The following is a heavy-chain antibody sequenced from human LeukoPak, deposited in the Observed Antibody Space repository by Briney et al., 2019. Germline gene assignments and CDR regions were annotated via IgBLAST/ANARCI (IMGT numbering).Heavy chain of an antibody. V-gene: IGHV1-3*01. D-gene: IGHD3-9*01. Sequence: ASVKVSCKASGYTFTSYAMHWVRQAPGQRLEWMGWINAGNGNTKYSQKFQGRDTISRDTSASTAYMELSSLRSEDTAVYYCARSSGPVLRYFDWLRFSNWFDPWGQGTLVTVSS. CDR1: GYTFTSYA. CDR2: INAGNGNT. CDR3: ARSSGPVLRYFDWLRFSNWFDP. J-gene: IGHJ5*02.